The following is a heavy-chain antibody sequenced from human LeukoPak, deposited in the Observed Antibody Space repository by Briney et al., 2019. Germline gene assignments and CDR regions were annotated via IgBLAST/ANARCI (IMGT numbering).Heavy chain of an antibody. CDR3: AREFGSYWGYFDY. CDR2: ISYDGSNK. D-gene: IGHD1-26*01. Sequence: PGGSLRLSCAASGFTFSSYAMHWVRQAPGKGLEWVAVISYDGSNKYYADSVKGRFTISRDNSKNTLYLQMNSLRAEDTAVYYCAREFGSYWGYFDYWGQGTLVTVSS. J-gene: IGHJ4*02. V-gene: IGHV3-30*04. CDR1: GFTFSSYA.